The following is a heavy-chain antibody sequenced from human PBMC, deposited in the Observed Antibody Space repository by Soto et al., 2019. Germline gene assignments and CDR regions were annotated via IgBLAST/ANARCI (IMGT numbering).Heavy chain of an antibody. V-gene: IGHV4-39*01. D-gene: IGHD5-12*01. Sequence: SETLSLTCTVSGGSITNKVHSWGWIRQPPGKTLEWIGSVSYSGSTYLNPSLASRVTMSVGPPKFRFSLEMYSLTDADTAVYYCARHPRCSTTYCLGYEYYFDSWGQGTLVTVSS. CDR1: GGSITNKVHS. J-gene: IGHJ4*02. CDR3: ARHPRCSTTYCLGYEYYFDS. CDR2: VSYSGST.